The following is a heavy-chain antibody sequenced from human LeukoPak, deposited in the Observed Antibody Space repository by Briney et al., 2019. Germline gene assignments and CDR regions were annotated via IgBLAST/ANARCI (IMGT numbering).Heavy chain of an antibody. J-gene: IGHJ4*02. CDR1: GYTFTSYG. V-gene: IGHV1-18*01. CDR3: ARDLLFYGGSYSDYFDY. CDR2: ISAYNGNT. D-gene: IGHD1-26*01. Sequence: AASVKVSCKASGYTFTSYGISWVRQAPGQGREWMGWISAYNGNTNYEQKLQGRVTMTTDTSTSTAYMALRSLRSDDTAVYYCARDLLFYGGSYSDYFDYWGQGTLVTVSS.